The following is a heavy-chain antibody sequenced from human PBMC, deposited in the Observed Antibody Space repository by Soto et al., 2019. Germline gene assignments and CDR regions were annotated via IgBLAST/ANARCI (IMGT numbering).Heavy chain of an antibody. D-gene: IGHD6-6*01. J-gene: IGHJ4*02. CDR1: GFTFSSYA. CDR2: ISGSGGST. CDR3: ATRCSSEYYFDL. V-gene: IGHV3-23*01. Sequence: EVQLLESGGGLVQPGGSLRLSCAASGFTFSSYAMSWVRQAPGKGLEWVSAISGSGGSTYYADSVKGRFTISRDNSKNTLELQRHSLRSEDTAVYDCATRCSSEYYFDLWGPGTLVTGSS.